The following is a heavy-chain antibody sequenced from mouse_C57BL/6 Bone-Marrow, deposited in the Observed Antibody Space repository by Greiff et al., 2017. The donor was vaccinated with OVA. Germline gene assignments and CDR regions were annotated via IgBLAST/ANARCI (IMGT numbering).Heavy chain of an antibody. Sequence: EVKLVESGGDLVKPGGSLKLSCAASGFTFSSYGMSWVRQTPDKRLEWVATISSGGSYTYYPDSVKGRFTISRDNAKNTLYLQMSSLKSEDTAMYYCARRSNLFDYWGQGTTLTVSS. V-gene: IGHV5-6*02. CDR1: GFTFSSYG. J-gene: IGHJ2*01. D-gene: IGHD2-5*01. CDR3: ARRSNLFDY. CDR2: ISSGGSYT.